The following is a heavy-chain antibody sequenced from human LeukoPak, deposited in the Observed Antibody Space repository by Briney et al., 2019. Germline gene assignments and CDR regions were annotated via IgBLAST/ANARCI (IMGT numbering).Heavy chain of an antibody. CDR1: GFTFSSYW. Sequence: GGSLRLSCAASGFTFSSYWMHWVRQGPGKGPVWVSRINSDGSATNYADSVKGRFTISRDNANNTLYLRVNSLRAEDTAVYCCARADLVGGRSGGSHFDYWGQGTLVTVSS. CDR3: ARADLVGGRSGGSHFDY. CDR2: INSDGSAT. V-gene: IGHV3-74*01. D-gene: IGHD1-26*01. J-gene: IGHJ4*02.